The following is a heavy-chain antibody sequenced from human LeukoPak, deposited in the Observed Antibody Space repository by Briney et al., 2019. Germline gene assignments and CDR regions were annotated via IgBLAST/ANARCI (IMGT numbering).Heavy chain of an antibody. CDR1: GGSISSYY. Sequence: PSETLSLTCTVSGGSISSYYWSWIRQPAGKGLEWIGRIYASGSTNYNPSLKSRVTMSVDTSKNQFSLRLSSVTAADTAVYYCARGYRRPPSYYCYMDVWGKGTTVTVSS. CDR3: ARGYRRPPSYYCYMDV. V-gene: IGHV4-4*07. CDR2: IYASGST. J-gene: IGHJ6*03. D-gene: IGHD1-26*01.